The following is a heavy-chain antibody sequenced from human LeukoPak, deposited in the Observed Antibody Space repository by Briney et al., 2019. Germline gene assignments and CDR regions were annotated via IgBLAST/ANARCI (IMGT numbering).Heavy chain of an antibody. CDR2: INHSGST. J-gene: IGHJ6*03. V-gene: IGHV4-34*01. CDR1: GGSFSGYY. CDR3: ARGERGYRYYYYHMDV. Sequence: PSETLSLTCAVYGGSFSGYYWSWIRQPPGKGLEWIGEINHSGSTNYNPSLKSRVTISVDTSKNQFSLKLSSVTAADTAVYYCARGERGYRYYYYHMDVWGKGTTVTVSS. D-gene: IGHD5-18*01.